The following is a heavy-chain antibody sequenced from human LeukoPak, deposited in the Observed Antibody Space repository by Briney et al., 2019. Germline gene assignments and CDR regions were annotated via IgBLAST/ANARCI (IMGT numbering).Heavy chain of an antibody. CDR2: ISYDGSNK. CDR3: GRELSEYGMDV. J-gene: IGHJ6*02. Sequence: GRSLRLSCAASGFTYSSYARHWVRQALGKRLEWVSVISYDGSNKYYADSVKGRFTISRDNSKNTLYLQMNSLRAEDTAVYYCGRELSEYGMDVWRQGTKVTVSS. V-gene: IGHV3-30*04. CDR1: GFTYSSYA. D-gene: IGHD3-3*01.